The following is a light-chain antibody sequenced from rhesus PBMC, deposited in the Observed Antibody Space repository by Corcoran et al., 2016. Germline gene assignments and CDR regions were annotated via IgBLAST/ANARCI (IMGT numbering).Light chain of an antibody. CDR1: QGISSY. J-gene: IGKJ4*01. V-gene: IGKV1-28*03. Sequence: DIQMTQSPSSLSASVGDTVTITCRASQGISSYLNWFLQKPGKAPKLLISNASSLESGVPSRFSGSGSGTYFTLTISSLQPEDCAAYYCLQQNSYPLTFGGGTKVEIK. CDR3: LQQNSYPLT. CDR2: NAS.